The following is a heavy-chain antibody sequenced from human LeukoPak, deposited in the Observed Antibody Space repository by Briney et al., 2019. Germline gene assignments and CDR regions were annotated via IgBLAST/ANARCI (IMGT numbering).Heavy chain of an antibody. V-gene: IGHV1-2*06. D-gene: IGHD3-16*01. CDR2: INPNSGGT. Sequence: ASVKVSCKDSGYTFTGYYMHWVRQAPGQGLEWMGRINPNSGGTNYAQKFQGRVTMTRDTSISTAYMELSRLRSDDTAVYYCARVLSPLGGVVLGFDYWGQGTLVTVSS. J-gene: IGHJ4*02. CDR3: ARVLSPLGGVVLGFDY. CDR1: GYTFTGYY.